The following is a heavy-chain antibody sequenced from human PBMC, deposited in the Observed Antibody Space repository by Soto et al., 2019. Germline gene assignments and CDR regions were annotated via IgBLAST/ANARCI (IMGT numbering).Heavy chain of an antibody. J-gene: IGHJ5*02. CDR2: IGADNGDT. CDR3: ARDWKGAEGFDP. Sequence: QDQLVQSGAEVKKPGASVKVSCKASGYTFSTYGCNWVRQAPGQGLEWMGWIGADNGDTNYAQNFQGRVTMTTDTSTTTSYMELRSLTSDDTAVYFCARDWKGAEGFDPWGQGTLVTVSS. V-gene: IGHV1-18*01. D-gene: IGHD1-1*01. CDR1: GYTFSTYG.